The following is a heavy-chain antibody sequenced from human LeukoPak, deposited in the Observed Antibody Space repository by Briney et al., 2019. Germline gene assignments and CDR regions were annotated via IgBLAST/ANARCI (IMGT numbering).Heavy chain of an antibody. CDR2: IIPIFGTA. V-gene: IGHV1-69*05. CDR1: GGTFSSYA. Sequence: GASVKVSCKASGGTFSSYAISWVRQAPGQGLGWMGRIIPIFGTANYAQKFQGRVTITTDESTSTAYMELSSLRSEDTAVYYCASGNVVVVAATLDYWGQGTLVTVSS. CDR3: ASGNVVVVAATLDY. D-gene: IGHD2-15*01. J-gene: IGHJ4*02.